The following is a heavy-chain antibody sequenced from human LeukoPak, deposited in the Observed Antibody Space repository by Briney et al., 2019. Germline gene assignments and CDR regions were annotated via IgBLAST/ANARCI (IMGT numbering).Heavy chain of an antibody. V-gene: IGHV3-48*03. D-gene: IGHD6-19*01. CDR1: GFTFSSYE. CDR3: ARLGSSGWYYHDAFDI. J-gene: IGHJ3*02. CDR2: ISSSGSTI. Sequence: HPGGSLRLSCSASGFTFSSYEMNWVRQAPGKGLEWVSYISSSGSTIYYADSVKGRFTISRDNAKNSLYLQMNSLRAEDTAVYYCARLGSSGWYYHDAFDIWGQGTMVTVSS.